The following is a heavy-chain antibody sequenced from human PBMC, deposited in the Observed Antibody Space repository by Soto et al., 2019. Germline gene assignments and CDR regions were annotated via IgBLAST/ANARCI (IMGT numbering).Heavy chain of an antibody. D-gene: IGHD3-22*01. V-gene: IGHV3-7*01. Sequence: GGSLRLSCAASGFTFSSYWMSWVRQAPGKGLEWVANIKQDGSGKYYVDSVKGRFTISRDNAKNSLYLQMNSLRAEDTAVYYWAGTGLPRYYFPDYYGMDVWGQGPTVTVSS. CDR1: GFTFSSYW. CDR2: IKQDGSGK. CDR3: AGTGLPRYYFPDYYGMDV. J-gene: IGHJ6*02.